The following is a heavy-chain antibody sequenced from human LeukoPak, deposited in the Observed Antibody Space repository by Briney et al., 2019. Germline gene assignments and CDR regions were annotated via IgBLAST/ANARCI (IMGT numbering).Heavy chain of an antibody. Sequence: GGSLRLSCAASGFTFSSYGMHWVRQAPGKGLEWVAVISYDGSNKYYADSVKGRFTISRDNSKNTLYLQMNSLRAEDTAVYYCAKDEKYDFWSGYYWAGQYYYYGMDVWGQGTTVTVSS. CDR3: AKDEKYDFWSGYYWAGQYYYYGMDV. D-gene: IGHD3-3*01. J-gene: IGHJ6*02. CDR1: GFTFSSYG. CDR2: ISYDGSNK. V-gene: IGHV3-30*18.